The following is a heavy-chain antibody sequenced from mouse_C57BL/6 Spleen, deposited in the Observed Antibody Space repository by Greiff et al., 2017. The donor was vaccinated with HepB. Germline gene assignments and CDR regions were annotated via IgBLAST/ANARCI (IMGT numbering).Heavy chain of an antibody. Sequence: QVQLQQPGAELVMPGASVKLSCKASGYTFTSYWMHWVKQRPGQGLEWIGEIDPSDSYTNYNQKFKGKSTLTVDKSSSTAYMQLSSLTSEDSAVYDCARGTTVVATYYAMDYWGQGTSVTVSS. CDR1: GYTFTSYW. D-gene: IGHD1-1*01. CDR3: ARGTTVVATYYAMDY. J-gene: IGHJ4*01. CDR2: IDPSDSYT. V-gene: IGHV1-69*01.